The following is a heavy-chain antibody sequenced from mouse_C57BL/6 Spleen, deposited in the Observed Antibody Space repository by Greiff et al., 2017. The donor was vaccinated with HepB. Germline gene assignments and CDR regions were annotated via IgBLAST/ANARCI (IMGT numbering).Heavy chain of an antibody. Sequence: VQLQQSGAELVKPGASVKMSCKASGYTFTSYWLTWVKQRPGQGLEWIGDIYPGSGSTNYNEKFKSKATLTVDTSSSTAYMQLSSLTSEDSAVYYCARGITRAFAYWGQGTLVTVSA. CDR2: IYPGSGST. J-gene: IGHJ3*01. CDR1: GYTFTSYW. CDR3: ARGITRAFAY. D-gene: IGHD2-4*01. V-gene: IGHV1-55*01.